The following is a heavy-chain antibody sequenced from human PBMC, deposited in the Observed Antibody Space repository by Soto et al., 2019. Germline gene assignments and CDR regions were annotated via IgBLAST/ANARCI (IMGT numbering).Heavy chain of an antibody. V-gene: IGHV4-59*01. CDR3: ARDQPGPDYDFWSGYYTPYYGMDV. Sequence: PSETLSLTCTVSGGSISSYYWSWIRQPPGKGLEWIGYIYYSGSTDYNPSLKSRVTISVDTSKNQFSLKLSSVTAADTAVYYCARDQPGPDYDFWSGYYTPYYGMDVWGQGTTVTVSS. J-gene: IGHJ6*02. D-gene: IGHD3-3*01. CDR2: IYYSGST. CDR1: GGSISSYY.